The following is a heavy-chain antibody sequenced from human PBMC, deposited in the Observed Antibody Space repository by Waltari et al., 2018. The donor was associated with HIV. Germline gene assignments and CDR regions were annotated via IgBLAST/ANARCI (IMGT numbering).Heavy chain of an antibody. J-gene: IGHJ4*02. Sequence: QVQLQESGPGLVKPSETLSLTCAVSGYSISSGYYWGGIRPPPGKGLEWIGSIYHSGSTYYNPSLKSRVTISVDTSKNQFSLKLSSVTAADTAVYYCARVPTFNYYDSSGYLDYWGQGTLVTVSS. CDR3: ARVPTFNYYDSSGYLDY. D-gene: IGHD3-22*01. V-gene: IGHV4-38-2*01. CDR1: GYSISSGYY. CDR2: IYHSGST.